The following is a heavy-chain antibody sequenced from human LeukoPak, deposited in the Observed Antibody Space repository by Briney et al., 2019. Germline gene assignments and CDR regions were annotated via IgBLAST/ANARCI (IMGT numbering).Heavy chain of an antibody. Sequence: PSETLSLTCTVSGGSISSGGYYWSWIRQHPGKGLEWIGYIYYSGSTYYNPSLKSRVTISVDTSKNQFSLKLSSVTAADTAVYHCARSGVQGRGYSSSWLFDYWGQGTLVTVSS. V-gene: IGHV4-31*03. CDR1: GGSISSGGYY. D-gene: IGHD6-13*01. CDR3: ARSGVQGRGYSSSWLFDY. CDR2: IYYSGST. J-gene: IGHJ4*02.